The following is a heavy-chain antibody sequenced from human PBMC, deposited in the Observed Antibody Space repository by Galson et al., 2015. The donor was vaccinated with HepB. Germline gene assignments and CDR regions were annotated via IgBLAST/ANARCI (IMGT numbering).Heavy chain of an antibody. V-gene: IGHV3-30*04. D-gene: IGHD5-18*01. Sequence: SLRLSCAASGFTFSTYAMHWVRQAPGKGLEWVVVISYDGTNKYYADSVKGRFTISRDNSKNTLYLQMNSLRAEDTAVYYCARDLLRWTAMVPDYYYYGMDVWGQGTTVTVSS. J-gene: IGHJ6*02. CDR2: ISYDGTNK. CDR3: ARDLLRWTAMVPDYYYYGMDV. CDR1: GFTFSTYA.